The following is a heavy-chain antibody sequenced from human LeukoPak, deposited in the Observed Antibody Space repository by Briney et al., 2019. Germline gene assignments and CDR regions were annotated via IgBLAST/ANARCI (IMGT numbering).Heavy chain of an antibody. CDR3: AVPAVVPAAMSFDY. J-gene: IGHJ4*02. Sequence: ASVKVSCKASGYTFTGYYMHWVRQAPGQGLEWMGWINPNSGGTNYAQKFQGRVTMTRDTSISTVYMELSRLRSEDTAMYYCAVPAVVPAAMSFDYWGQGTLVTVSS. CDR2: INPNSGGT. V-gene: IGHV1-2*02. D-gene: IGHD2-2*01. CDR1: GYTFTGYY.